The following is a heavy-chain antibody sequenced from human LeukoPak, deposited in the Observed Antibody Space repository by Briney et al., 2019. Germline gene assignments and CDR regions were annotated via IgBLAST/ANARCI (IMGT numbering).Heavy chain of an antibody. J-gene: IGHJ4*02. D-gene: IGHD3-22*01. CDR1: GFTFSSYN. Sequence: PGGSLRLSCAASGFTFSSYNMNWVRQAPGKGLEWVSPISSSSGYIYYADSVKGRFTISRDNAKNSLYLQMNSLKAEDTAVYYCARDRYYYDSRGYSLDYWGQGTLVTVSS. V-gene: IGHV3-21*01. CDR3: ARDRYYYDSRGYSLDY. CDR2: ISSSSGYI.